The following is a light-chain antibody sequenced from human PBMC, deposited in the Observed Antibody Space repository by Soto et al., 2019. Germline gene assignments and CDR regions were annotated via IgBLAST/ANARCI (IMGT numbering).Light chain of an antibody. J-gene: IGLJ1*01. Sequence: QSVLTQPASVSGSPGQSITISCTGTSSDVGGYNYVSWYQQHPGKAPKLMIYDVSNRPSGVSNRFSGSKSANTASLTISGLQADDDADDYCCSHSGSSSYYVFGTGTKVTVL. V-gene: IGLV2-14*01. CDR2: DVS. CDR1: SSDVGGYNY. CDR3: CSHSGSSSYYV.